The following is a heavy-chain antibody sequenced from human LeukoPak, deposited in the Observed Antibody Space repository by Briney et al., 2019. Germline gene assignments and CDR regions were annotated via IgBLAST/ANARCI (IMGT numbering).Heavy chain of an antibody. CDR1: GFAFSSYG. CDR3: ANLLMGRWFGELSLTDAFDI. J-gene: IGHJ3*02. Sequence: GGSLRLSCAASGFAFSSYGVPWVRQAPGQGLEWWAFIGYDGSNKYYANTGKGRFTISRDNSKNSLYLQMNSLRAEDTAVYYWANLLMGRWFGELSLTDAFDIWGQGTMVTVSS. V-gene: IGHV3-30*02. D-gene: IGHD3-10*01. CDR2: IGYDGSNK.